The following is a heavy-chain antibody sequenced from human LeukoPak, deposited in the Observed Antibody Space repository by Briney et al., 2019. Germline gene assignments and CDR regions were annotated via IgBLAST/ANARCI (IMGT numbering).Heavy chain of an antibody. Sequence: GGSLRLSCAASGFTFSSYSMNWVRQAPGKGLGWVSYISSSSSTIYYADSVKGRFTISRDNAKNSLYLQMNSLRDEDTVVYYCARDSYRTWIQLWDYWGQGTLVTVSS. D-gene: IGHD5-18*01. V-gene: IGHV3-48*02. CDR3: ARDSYRTWIQLWDY. CDR2: ISSSSSTI. CDR1: GFTFSSYS. J-gene: IGHJ4*02.